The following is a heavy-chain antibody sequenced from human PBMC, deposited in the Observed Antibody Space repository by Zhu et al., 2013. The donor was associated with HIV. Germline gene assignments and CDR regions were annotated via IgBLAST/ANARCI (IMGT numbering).Heavy chain of an antibody. V-gene: IGHV1-8*01. CDR2: MNPNSGNT. J-gene: IGHJ6*02. CDR1: GYTFTSYD. CDR3: ARVSIGYSWGTALYGMDV. Sequence: QVQLVQSGAEVKKPGASVKVSCKASGYTFTSYDINWVRQATGQGLEWMGWMNPNSGNTGYAQKFQGRVTITADKSRSTAYMELSSLRSEDTAVYYCARVSIGYSWGTALYGMDVWGQGTTVTVS. D-gene: IGHD5-18*01.